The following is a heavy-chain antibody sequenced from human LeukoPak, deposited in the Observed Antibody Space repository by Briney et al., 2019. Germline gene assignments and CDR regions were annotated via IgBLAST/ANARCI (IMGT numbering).Heavy chain of an antibody. J-gene: IGHJ6*03. Sequence: GGSLRLSCGASGFTLSDHYMSWIRQAPGTGLEWVSYISGSGNDVYYADSVKGRFTISRDNAKNSLYLQMNSLRAEDTAVYYCARDGYSYGYLFYYYMDVWGKGTTVTVSS. D-gene: IGHD5-18*01. V-gene: IGHV3-11*04. CDR1: GFTLSDHY. CDR3: ARDGYSYGYLFYYYMDV. CDR2: ISGSGNDV.